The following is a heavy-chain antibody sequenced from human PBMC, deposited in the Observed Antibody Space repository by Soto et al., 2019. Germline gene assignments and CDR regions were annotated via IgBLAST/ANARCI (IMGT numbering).Heavy chain of an antibody. J-gene: IGHJ5*02. CDR3: ARSYSSSANWFDP. CDR1: GYTFTGYY. V-gene: IGHV1-2*04. D-gene: IGHD6-6*01. CDR2: INPNSGGT. Sequence: ASVKVSCKASGYTFTGYYMHWVRQAPGQGLEWMGWINPNSGGTNYAQKFQGWVTMIRGTSISTAYMELSRLRSDDTAVYYCARSYSSSANWFDPWGQGTLVTVSS.